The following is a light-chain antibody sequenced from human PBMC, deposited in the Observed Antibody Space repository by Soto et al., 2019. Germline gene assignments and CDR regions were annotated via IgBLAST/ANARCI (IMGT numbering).Light chain of an antibody. V-gene: IGKV1-5*03. J-gene: IGKJ1*01. CDR3: QQYNSYWT. Sequence: DIQMTQSPSSLSASVGDRVTITCRASQTISSWLAWYQQKPGKAPKLLIYKASSLESGVPSRFSGSGSGTEFTLTISSLRPDDFATYYCQQYNSYWTVGQGTKV. CDR2: KAS. CDR1: QTISSW.